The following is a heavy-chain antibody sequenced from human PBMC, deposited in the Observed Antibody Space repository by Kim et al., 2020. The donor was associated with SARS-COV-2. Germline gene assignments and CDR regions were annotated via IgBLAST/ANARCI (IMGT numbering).Heavy chain of an antibody. J-gene: IGHJ4*02. Sequence: AQKLQGRVTMTTDTSTSTAYMELRSLRSDDTAVYYCARGGNMMVYATFDYWGQGTLVTVSS. CDR3: ARGGNMMVYATFDY. V-gene: IGHV1-18*01. D-gene: IGHD2-8*01.